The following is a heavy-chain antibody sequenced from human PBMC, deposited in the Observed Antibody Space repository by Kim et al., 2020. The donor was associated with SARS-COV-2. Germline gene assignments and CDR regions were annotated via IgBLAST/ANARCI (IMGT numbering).Heavy chain of an antibody. Sequence: GGSLRLSCAASGFTFSAYAMHWVRQAPDKGLEWVAMISYDGTNTYYADSVRGRFTISRDNSKKTLFLQMNSLRAEDTALYYCTRDLIVPPDYWGQGTLVTVS. V-gene: IGHV3-33*05. CDR1: GFTFSAYA. CDR2: ISYDGTNT. D-gene: IGHD3-16*02. J-gene: IGHJ4*02. CDR3: TRDLIVPPDY.